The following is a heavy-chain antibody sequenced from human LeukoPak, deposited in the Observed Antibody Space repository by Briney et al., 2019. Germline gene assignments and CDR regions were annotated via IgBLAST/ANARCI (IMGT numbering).Heavy chain of an antibody. CDR1: GFTFSSYA. CDR3: ARRYFDI. V-gene: IGHV3-30-3*01. CDR2: ISYDGSNK. J-gene: IGHJ3*02. Sequence: GGSLRLSCAASGFTFSSYAMHWVRQAPDKGLEWVAVISYDGSNKYYADSVKGRFTISRDNSKNTLYLQMNSLRAEDTAVYYCARRYFDIWGQGTMVTVSS.